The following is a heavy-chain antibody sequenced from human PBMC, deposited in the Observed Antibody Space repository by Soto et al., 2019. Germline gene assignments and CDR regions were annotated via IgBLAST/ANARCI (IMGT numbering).Heavy chain of an antibody. Sequence: QLQLQESGSGLVKPSQTLSLTCAVYGGSISSGNSYSWSWIRQPPGKGLEWIGSISHTGSTSYNPSLKGRVTMSVDKSKNQFSLKLSSVTAADMAVYYCARAVAPYLGTWFDPWGQGNLVIVSS. CDR2: ISHTGST. J-gene: IGHJ5*02. V-gene: IGHV4-30-2*01. CDR1: GGSISSGNSYS. CDR3: ARAVAPYLGTWFDP. D-gene: IGHD3-16*01.